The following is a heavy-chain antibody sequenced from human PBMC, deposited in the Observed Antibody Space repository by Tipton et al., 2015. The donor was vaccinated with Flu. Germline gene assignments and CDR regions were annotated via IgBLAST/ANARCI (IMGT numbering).Heavy chain of an antibody. Sequence: TLSLTCTVSGGSISSYYWSWIRQPPGKGLEWIGYIYYSGSTNYNPSLKSRVTISVDTSKNQFSLKLSSVTAADTAVYYCARGGSSSWYRNYYYMDVWGKGTTVTVSS. CDR3: ARGGSSSWYRNYYYMDV. CDR1: GGSISSYY. D-gene: IGHD6-13*01. J-gene: IGHJ6*03. CDR2: IYYSGST. V-gene: IGHV4-59*01.